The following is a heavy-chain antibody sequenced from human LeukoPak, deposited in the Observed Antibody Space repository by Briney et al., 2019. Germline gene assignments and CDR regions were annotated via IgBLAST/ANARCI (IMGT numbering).Heavy chain of an antibody. CDR1: GFTFSSYG. J-gene: IGHJ5*02. Sequence: GGSLRLSCAASGFTFSSYGMHWVRQAPGKGLEWVAFIRYDGSNKYYVDSVKVRFTISRDNSKNTLYLQMNSLRAEDTAVYYCAKAGIAAAAKWFDPWGQGTLVTVSS. V-gene: IGHV3-30*02. D-gene: IGHD6-13*01. CDR3: AKAGIAAAAKWFDP. CDR2: IRYDGSNK.